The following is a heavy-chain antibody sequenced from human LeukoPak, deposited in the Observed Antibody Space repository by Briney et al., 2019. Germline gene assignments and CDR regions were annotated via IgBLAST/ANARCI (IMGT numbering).Heavy chain of an antibody. CDR2: ISGSGGST. CDR1: GFTFSSYG. J-gene: IGHJ3*02. V-gene: IGHV3-23*01. CDR3: ARDLSGSSFDI. Sequence: GGSLRLSCAASGFTFSSYGMSGVRQAPGKGLEWVSAISGSGGSTYYADSVKGRFTISRDNSKNSLYLQMNSLRAEDTAVYYCARDLSGSSFDIWGQGTMVTVSS. D-gene: IGHD6-13*01.